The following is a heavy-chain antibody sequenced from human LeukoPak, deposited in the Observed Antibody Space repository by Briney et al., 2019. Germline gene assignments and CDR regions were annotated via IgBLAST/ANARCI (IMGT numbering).Heavy chain of an antibody. CDR3: ARGYSSGWYYFDY. V-gene: IGHV4-59*01. CDR2: IDYSGST. CDR1: GGSISSYY. D-gene: IGHD6-19*01. Sequence: SETLSLTCTVSGGSISSYYWSWIRQPPGKKLEWIGYIDYSGSTNYNPSLKSRITISVDTSKNQFSLKLTSLIPAHTAVYYCARGYSSGWYYFDYWGQGTLVTVSS. J-gene: IGHJ4*02.